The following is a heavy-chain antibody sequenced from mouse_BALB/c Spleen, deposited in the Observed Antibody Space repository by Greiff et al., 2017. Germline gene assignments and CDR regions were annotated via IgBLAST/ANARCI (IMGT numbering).Heavy chain of an antibody. V-gene: IGHV1S53*02. Sequence: QVQLQQSDAELVKPGASVKISCKASGYTFTDHAIHWVKQKPEQGLEWIGYISPGNCDIKYNEKFKGKATLTADKSSSTAYMQLNSLTSEDSAVYFCKRSRDYYYGSSYFDYWGQGTTLTVSS. CDR1: GYTFTDHA. CDR2: ISPGNCDI. D-gene: IGHD1-1*01. CDR3: KRSRDYYYGSSYFDY. J-gene: IGHJ2*01.